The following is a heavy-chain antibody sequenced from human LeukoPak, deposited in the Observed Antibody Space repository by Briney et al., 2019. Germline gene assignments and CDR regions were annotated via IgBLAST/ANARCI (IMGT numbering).Heavy chain of an antibody. CDR3: AKPSL. CDR1: GFTFSTYW. Sequence: GGSLRLSCAASGFTFSTYWMHWVRQAPGKGLMWVSRISNDGSNTIYADSVRGRFTISRDNAKSTLYLQINSLRAEDTAVYYCAKPSLRGQGTLVTVSS. V-gene: IGHV3-74*01. CDR2: ISNDGSNT. J-gene: IGHJ4*02.